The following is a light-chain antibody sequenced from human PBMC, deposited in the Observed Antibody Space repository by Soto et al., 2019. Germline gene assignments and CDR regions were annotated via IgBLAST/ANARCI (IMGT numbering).Light chain of an antibody. V-gene: IGLV2-14*03. CDR2: DVS. CDR1: TSDIGYYNY. CDR3: SSYTTSSTEV. J-gene: IGLJ1*01. Sequence: QSVLTQPASVSGSPGQSITISCTGSTSDIGYYNYVSWYQQHPGKAPKVMIYDVSNRPSGVSNRFSGSKSGNTDSLTISGLQTEDEADYYCSSYTTSSTEVFGTGSKLTVL.